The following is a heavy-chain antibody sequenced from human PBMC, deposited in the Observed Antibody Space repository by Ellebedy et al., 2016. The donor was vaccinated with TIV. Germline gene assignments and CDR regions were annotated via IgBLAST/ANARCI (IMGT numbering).Heavy chain of an antibody. D-gene: IGHD3-3*02. Sequence: GESLKISCAASGFTFSTYNMNWVRQAPGKGLEWVSYISSSSSTIYYADSVKGRFTISRDNAENSLYLQMNSLRAEDTAVYYCARKLGVPSFDYWGQGTLVTVSS. CDR1: GFTFSTYN. CDR2: ISSSSSTI. CDR3: ARKLGVPSFDY. V-gene: IGHV3-48*01. J-gene: IGHJ4*02.